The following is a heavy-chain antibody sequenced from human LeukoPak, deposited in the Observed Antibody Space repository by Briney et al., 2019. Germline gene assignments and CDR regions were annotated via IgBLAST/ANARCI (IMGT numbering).Heavy chain of an antibody. Sequence: GASVKVSCKASGYTFTGYYMHWVRQAPGQGLEWMGWINPNSGGTNYAQKFQGRVTMTRDTSISTAYMELSRLRSDDTAVYYCARGPGGVRIQDYSQMAPDYWGQGTLVTVSS. V-gene: IGHV1-2*02. CDR1: GYTFTGYY. J-gene: IGHJ4*02. D-gene: IGHD4-11*01. CDR2: INPNSGGT. CDR3: ARGPGGVRIQDYSQMAPDY.